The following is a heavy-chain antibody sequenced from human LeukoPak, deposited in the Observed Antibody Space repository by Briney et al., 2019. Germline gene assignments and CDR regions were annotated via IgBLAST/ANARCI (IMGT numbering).Heavy chain of an antibody. CDR1: GGSISRSSSY. V-gene: IGHV4-39*07. Sequence: PSETLSLTCTVSGGSISRSSSYWGWISQPPGKGLEWIGEINHGGSTNYNPSLKRRVTISVDTSKNQFSLKLSSVTAADTAVYYCARRVPRGFQYNWNPGYNWFDPWGQGTLVTVSS. CDR3: ARRVPRGFQYNWNPGYNWFDP. CDR2: INHGGST. J-gene: IGHJ5*02. D-gene: IGHD1-20*01.